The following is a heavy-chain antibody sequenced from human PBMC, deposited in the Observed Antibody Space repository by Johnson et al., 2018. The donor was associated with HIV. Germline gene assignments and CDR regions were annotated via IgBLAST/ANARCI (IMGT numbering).Heavy chain of an antibody. CDR1: EFTFSNYA. J-gene: IGHJ3*02. CDR2: ISYNGSKK. D-gene: IGHD1-26*01. CDR3: ATDPGGSYFGYRAYAFDI. Sequence: QVQLVESGGGVVQPGRSLRIYCAVSEFTFSNYAMHWVRLAPGKGLQWVAVISYNGSKKYYADPVKGRFTISRDNSKNTLYLQMDSLRAEDSALYYCATDPGGSYFGYRAYAFDIWGQGTVVTVSS. V-gene: IGHV3-30*04.